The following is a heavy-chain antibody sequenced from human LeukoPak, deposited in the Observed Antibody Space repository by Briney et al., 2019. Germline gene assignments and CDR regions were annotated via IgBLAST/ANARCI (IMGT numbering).Heavy chain of an antibody. V-gene: IGHV4-31*03. CDR3: AVRSSGWSRDAFDI. Sequence: SETLSLTCTVSGGSISSGGYYWSWIRQRPGKGLEWIGYIYNSGSTYYNPTLKSRVTISIDTSKNQFSLKLSSVTAADTAVYYCAVRSSGWSRDAFDIWGQGTMVTVSS. CDR2: IYNSGST. D-gene: IGHD6-19*01. CDR1: GGSISSGGYY. J-gene: IGHJ3*02.